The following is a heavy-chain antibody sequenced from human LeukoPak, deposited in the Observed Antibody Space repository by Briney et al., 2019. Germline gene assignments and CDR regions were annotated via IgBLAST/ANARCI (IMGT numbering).Heavy chain of an antibody. D-gene: IGHD3-22*01. V-gene: IGHV4-39*01. CDR3: ARHTYYYDSSGYYDWFDP. Sequence: PSETLSLTCTVSGGSISSSSYYCGWIRQPPGKGLEWIGSIYYSGSTYYNPSLKSRVTISVDTSKNQFSLKLSSVTAADTAVYYCARHTYYYDSSGYYDWFDPWGQGTLVTVSS. CDR1: GGSISSSSYY. J-gene: IGHJ5*02. CDR2: IYYSGST.